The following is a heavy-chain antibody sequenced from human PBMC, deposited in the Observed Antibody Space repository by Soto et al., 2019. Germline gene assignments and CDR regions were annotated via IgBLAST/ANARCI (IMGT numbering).Heavy chain of an antibody. CDR2: MNPGSGDT. CDR3: ARMASSGSLNWFDP. D-gene: IGHD5-18*01. V-gene: IGHV1-8*01. CDR1: GYTFTNND. Sequence: GASVKVSCKASGYTFTNNDVTWVRQATGQGLEWMGWMNPGSGDTGYAQKFQGRVTMTRNISIATAYMELSSLRSEDTAIYYCARMASSGSLNWFDPWGQGTLVTVSS. J-gene: IGHJ5*02.